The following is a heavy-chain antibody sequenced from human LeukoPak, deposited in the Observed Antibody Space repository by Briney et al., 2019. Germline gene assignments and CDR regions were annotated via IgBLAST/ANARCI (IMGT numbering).Heavy chain of an antibody. Sequence: SETLSLTCTVSGASIRSGDYYWSWIRQPPGKGLEWIGYIYDSGSTYYNPSLKSRITISVDTSENRFSLKLSSVTAADTAVYYCARGVITFGGVIALYYFDYWGQGTLVTVSS. CDR2: IYDSGST. V-gene: IGHV4-30-4*01. CDR1: GASIRSGDYY. CDR3: ARGVITFGGVIALYYFDY. J-gene: IGHJ4*02. D-gene: IGHD3-16*02.